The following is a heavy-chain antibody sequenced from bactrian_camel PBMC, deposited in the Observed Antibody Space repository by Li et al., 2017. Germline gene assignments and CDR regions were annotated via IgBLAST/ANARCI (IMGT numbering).Heavy chain of an antibody. V-gene: IGHV3S40*01. CDR1: PYTYKRGC. D-gene: IGHD1*01. CDR2: IDRADGST. J-gene: IGHJ4*01. Sequence: DVQLVESGGGSVQAGGSLRLACAAYPYTYKRGCMGWYRQASGKEREGLAAIDRADGSTNYADSVKGRFTLSRAEREVFLQMDKLQPDDTAMYYCAAEFLQYCSAGRLNYWGQGTQVTVSS. CDR3: AAEFLQYCSAGRLNY.